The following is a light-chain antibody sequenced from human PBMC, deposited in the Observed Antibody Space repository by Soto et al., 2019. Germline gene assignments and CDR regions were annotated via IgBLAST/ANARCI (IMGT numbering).Light chain of an antibody. CDR3: QQYNNWPPRT. J-gene: IGKJ2*01. V-gene: IGKV3-15*01. CDR2: GAS. CDR1: QSIRNS. Sequence: EIVMTQSPASLSVSPGETATLSCRASQSIRNSLAWYQQKPGQAPSLVIYGASTRATGIPARFSGSGSGTEFTLTISRLQSEDSALYYCQQYNNWPPRTFGQGTKLEIK.